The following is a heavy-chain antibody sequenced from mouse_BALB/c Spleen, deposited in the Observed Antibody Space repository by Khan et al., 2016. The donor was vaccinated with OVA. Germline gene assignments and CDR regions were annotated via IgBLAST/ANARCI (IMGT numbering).Heavy chain of an antibody. CDR3: ARGFYGDPFAY. D-gene: IGHD2-13*01. CDR1: GFTFSDYY. V-gene: IGHV5-4*02. CDR2: ISDGGGYT. Sequence: EVALVESGGDSVKPGGSLKLSCAASGFTFSDYYMYWVRQTPEKRLEWVATISDGGGYTYYVDSVKGRFTISRDDAKNNLYLQMSSLKSEDTAMYYCARGFYGDPFAYWGQGTLVTVSA. J-gene: IGHJ3*01.